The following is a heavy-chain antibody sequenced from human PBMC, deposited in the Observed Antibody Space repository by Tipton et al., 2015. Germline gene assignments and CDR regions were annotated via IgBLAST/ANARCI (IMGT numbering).Heavy chain of an antibody. Sequence: TLSLTCTVSGGSVSSGSYYWNWIRQPPGKELEWIGYIQYSGSTNYNPSLKSRVTISVDTSKTQFSLKMSSVTASDTAVYYCARARGRHGGLFDSWGRGTLVTVSS. CDR1: GGSVSSGSYY. CDR3: ARARGRHGGLFDS. V-gene: IGHV4-61*01. J-gene: IGHJ4*02. D-gene: IGHD4-23*01. CDR2: IQYSGST.